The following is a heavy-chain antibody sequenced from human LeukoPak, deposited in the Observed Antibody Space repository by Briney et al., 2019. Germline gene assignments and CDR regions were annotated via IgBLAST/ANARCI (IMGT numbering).Heavy chain of an antibody. V-gene: IGHV3-74*01. J-gene: IGHJ4*02. Sequence: GGSLRLSCAASGFTFSSYWMHWVRQAPGKGLVWVSRTNSDGSSTSYADSVKGRFTISRDNAKNTLYLQMNSLRAEDTAVYYCARDPDGDYDLDYWGQGTLVTVSS. CDR1: GFTFSSYW. CDR2: TNSDGSST. CDR3: ARDPDGDYDLDY. D-gene: IGHD4-17*01.